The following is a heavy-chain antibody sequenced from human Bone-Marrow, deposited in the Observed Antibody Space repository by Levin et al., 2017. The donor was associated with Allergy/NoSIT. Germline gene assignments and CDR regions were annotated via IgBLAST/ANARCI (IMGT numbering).Heavy chain of an antibody. CDR2: ISYDGSNK. V-gene: IGHV3-30-3*01. CDR1: GFTFSSYA. Sequence: PGGSLRLSCAASGFTFSSYAMHWVRQAPGKGLEWVAVISYDGSNKYYADSVKGRFTISRDNSKNTLYLQMNSLRAEDTAVYYCARAAAAAGSSNWFDPWGQGTLVTVSS. CDR3: ARAAAAAGSSNWFDP. D-gene: IGHD6-13*01. J-gene: IGHJ5*02.